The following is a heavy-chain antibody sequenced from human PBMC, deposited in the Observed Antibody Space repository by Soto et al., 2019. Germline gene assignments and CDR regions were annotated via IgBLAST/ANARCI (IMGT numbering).Heavy chain of an antibody. Sequence: SETLSLTCAVYGGSFIGYYWSWIRQPPGKGLEWIGEINHSGSTNYNPSLKSRVTISVDTSKNQFSLKLSSVTAADTAVYYCARDSMRFGELYHCDYWGKGTLVTVSS. V-gene: IGHV4-34*01. CDR3: ARDSMRFGELYHCDY. J-gene: IGHJ4*02. D-gene: IGHD3-10*01. CDR1: GGSFIGYY. CDR2: INHSGST.